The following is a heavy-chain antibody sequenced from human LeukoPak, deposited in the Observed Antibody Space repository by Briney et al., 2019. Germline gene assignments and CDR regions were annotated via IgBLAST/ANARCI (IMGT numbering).Heavy chain of an antibody. CDR3: ARVDAYCGGDCYLVDY. CDR1: GYTFTSYG. CDR2: ISAYYGNT. Sequence: GASVKVSCKASGYTFTSYGISWVRQAPGQGLEWMGWISAYYGNTNYAQKLQGRVTMTTDTSTSTAYMELRSLRSDDTAVYYCARVDAYCGGDCYLVDYWGQGTLVTVSS. J-gene: IGHJ4*02. D-gene: IGHD2-21*02. V-gene: IGHV1-18*01.